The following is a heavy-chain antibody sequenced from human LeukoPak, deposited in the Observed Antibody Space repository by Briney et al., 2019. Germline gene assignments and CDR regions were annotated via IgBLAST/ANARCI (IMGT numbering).Heavy chain of an antibody. Sequence: ASVKVSCKASGYTFTSYGISWVRQAPGQGLEWMGWINPNSGGTNYAQKFQGRVTMTRDTSISTAYMELSRLRSDDTAVYYCARDSSSWFEFNAFDIWGQGTMVTVSS. CDR2: INPNSGGT. J-gene: IGHJ3*02. CDR3: ARDSSSWFEFNAFDI. CDR1: GYTFTSYG. V-gene: IGHV1-2*02. D-gene: IGHD6-13*01.